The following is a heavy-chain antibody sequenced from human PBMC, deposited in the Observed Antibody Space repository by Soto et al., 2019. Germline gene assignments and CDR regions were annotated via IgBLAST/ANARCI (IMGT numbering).Heavy chain of an antibody. CDR2: SWYEVSNN. V-gene: IGHV3-33*01. CDR3: ARDFLELDLDP. D-gene: IGHD1-7*01. Sequence: QVQLMESGGGVVQPGMSLRLSCAASGFTGCSYGIHWVRHAPGKGLEWVAVSWYEVSNNHFTDSVKGRFTISRDNSKTTLDLQRNSLGAEDTAVYYWARDFLELDLDPWGQGTLVIVSS. CDR1: GFTGCSYG. J-gene: IGHJ5*02.